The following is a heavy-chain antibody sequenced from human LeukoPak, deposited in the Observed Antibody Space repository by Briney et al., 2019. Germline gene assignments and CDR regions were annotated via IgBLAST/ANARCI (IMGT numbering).Heavy chain of an antibody. J-gene: IGHJ4*02. CDR3: AREMVRGHYFDY. CDR1: GYTFTNYY. CDR2: INPSVGST. Sequence: GASVKVSCKASGYTFTNYYMHWVRQAPGQGLEWMGIINPSVGSTGYAQKFQGRVTMTRDTSTSTVYMELSSLRSEDTAVYYCAREMVRGHYFDYWGQGTLVTVSS. V-gene: IGHV1-46*01. D-gene: IGHD3-10*01.